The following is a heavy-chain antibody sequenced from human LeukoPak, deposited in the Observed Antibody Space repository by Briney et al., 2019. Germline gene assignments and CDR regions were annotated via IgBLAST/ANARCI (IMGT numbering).Heavy chain of an antibody. V-gene: IGHV1-18*01. D-gene: IGHD3-22*01. Sequence: ASVKVSCKTSAYTFTNFRIHWVRQAPGQGFEWMGWISAYNGNTNYAQKLQGRVTMTTDTSTSTAYMELRSLRSDDTAVYYCARDDSSGYLGDYWGQGTLVTVSS. CDR1: AYTFTNFR. CDR2: ISAYNGNT. CDR3: ARDDSSGYLGDY. J-gene: IGHJ4*02.